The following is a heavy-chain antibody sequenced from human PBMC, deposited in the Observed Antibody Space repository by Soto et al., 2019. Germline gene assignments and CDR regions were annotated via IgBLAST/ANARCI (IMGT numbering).Heavy chain of an antibody. CDR1: SASITDSY. CDR2: IYFSGIA. V-gene: IGHV4-59*01. Sequence: QMQMQESGPRLVKPSETLSLTCTVSSASITDSYWSWIRQPPEKGLEWIGYIYFSGIANYNPSLKSRATISRDTSKNEFSLKLTSVTAADTAIYYCARGDSDLAVSEAAYWGQGTLVTVSS. J-gene: IGHJ1*01. D-gene: IGHD2-15*01. CDR3: ARGDSDLAVSEAAY.